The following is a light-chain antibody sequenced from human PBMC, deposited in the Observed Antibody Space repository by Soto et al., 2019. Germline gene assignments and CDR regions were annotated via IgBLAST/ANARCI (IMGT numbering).Light chain of an antibody. V-gene: IGKV1-5*01. CDR2: DAS. CDR1: QTISSW. J-gene: IGKJ5*01. CDR3: QQYHTSSIT. Sequence: GDRVTITCRASQTISSWLAWYQQKPGKAPTLLIYDASTLERGVPSRFSSTGSGTEFTLSIDSLQPDDFATYYCQQYHTSSITFGQGTRLEIK.